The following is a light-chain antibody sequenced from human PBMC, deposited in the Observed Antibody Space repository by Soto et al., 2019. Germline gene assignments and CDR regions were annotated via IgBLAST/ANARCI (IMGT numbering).Light chain of an antibody. Sequence: NFMLTQPHSVSASPGKTVTISCTRSGGNIASNYVQWFQQRPGSSPTTVIYEDYRRPSGVPDRFSVSVDSSSNSASLTISGLKTEDEADYYCQSSDHSTVVFGGGTKLTVL. CDR2: EDY. V-gene: IGLV6-57*01. CDR3: QSSDHSTVV. CDR1: GGNIASNY. J-gene: IGLJ2*01.